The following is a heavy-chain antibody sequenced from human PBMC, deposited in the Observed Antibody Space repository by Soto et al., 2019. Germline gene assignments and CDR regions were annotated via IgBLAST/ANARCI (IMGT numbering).Heavy chain of an antibody. CDR3: AHIEVSGSAFDI. J-gene: IGHJ3*02. V-gene: IGHV2-70*04. D-gene: IGHD2-15*01. CDR1: GFSFTTSEMR. Sequence: GPTLVNPTQTLTLTCTFSGFSFTTSEMRVGWIRQPPGKALEWLARIDWDDDKFYSTSLKTRLTISKDTSKNQVVLTMTNMDPVDTATYYCAHIEVSGSAFDIWGQGTMVTVSS. CDR2: IDWDDDK.